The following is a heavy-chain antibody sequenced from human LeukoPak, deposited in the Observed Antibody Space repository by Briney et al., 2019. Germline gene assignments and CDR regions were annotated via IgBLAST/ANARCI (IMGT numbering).Heavy chain of an antibody. CDR2: ISSSSSYR. CDR3: AREEEGSSWIRAFDY. CDR1: GFTFSSYS. J-gene: IGHJ4*02. Sequence: GGSLRLSCAASGFTFSSYSVNWVRQAPGKGLEWVSSISSSSSYRYYADSVKGRFTISRDNAKNSLYLQMNNLRAEDTAVYYCAREEEGSSWIRAFDYWGQGTLVTVSS. D-gene: IGHD6-13*01. V-gene: IGHV3-21*01.